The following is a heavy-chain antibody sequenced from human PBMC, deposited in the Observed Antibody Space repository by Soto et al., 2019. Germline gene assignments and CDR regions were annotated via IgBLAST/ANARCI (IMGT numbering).Heavy chain of an antibody. J-gene: IGHJ4*02. CDR2: IFYSGST. CDR3: ARPRSSGYAGEFDY. D-gene: IGHD3-22*01. Sequence: SETLSLTCTVSGGNISPYDWSWIRQPPGKGLEWIGFIFYSGSTNYNPSLKSRVTISVDTSQNQFSLKLTSVTAADTAVYYCARPRSSGYAGEFDYWGQGILVTVSS. V-gene: IGHV4-59*01. CDR1: GGNISPYD.